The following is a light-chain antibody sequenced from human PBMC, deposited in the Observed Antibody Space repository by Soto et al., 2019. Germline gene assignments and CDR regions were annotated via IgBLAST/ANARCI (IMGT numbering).Light chain of an antibody. Sequence: QSALTQPPSPSGSPGQSVTISCPGTSSDVGGYNYVSWYQQHPGKAPKLMIYEVSKRPSGVPDRFSGSKSGNTASLTVSGLQAEDEADYYCSSYAGSNSNYVFGTGTKVTVL. CDR3: SSYAGSNSNYV. J-gene: IGLJ1*01. V-gene: IGLV2-8*01. CDR2: EVS. CDR1: SSDVGGYNY.